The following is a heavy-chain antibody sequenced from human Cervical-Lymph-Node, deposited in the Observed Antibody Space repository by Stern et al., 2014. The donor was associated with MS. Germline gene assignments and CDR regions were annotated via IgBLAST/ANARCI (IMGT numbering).Heavy chain of an antibody. CDR3: ATFTSAVGTFNH. CDR1: GYNTTSYG. J-gene: IGHJ4*02. CDR2: ISVYNGNT. V-gene: IGHV1-18*01. Sequence: QVQLVQSGGEVKKPGASVKVSCKASGYNTTSYGFTWVRQAPGQGLEWMGWISVYNGNTNYAQKFQGRVTMSTDTSTSTAYMEVRSLRSDDTAVYYCATFTSAVGTFNHWGQGTLVTVSS. D-gene: IGHD6-13*01.